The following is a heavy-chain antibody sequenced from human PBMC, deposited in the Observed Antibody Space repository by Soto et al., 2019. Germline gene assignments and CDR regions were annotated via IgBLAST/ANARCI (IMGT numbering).Heavy chain of an antibody. V-gene: IGHV3-74*01. J-gene: IGHJ6*03. Sequence: PGGSLRLSCAASGFTFSSYWMHWVRQAPGKGLVWVSRINSDGSSTSYADSVKGRFTISRDNAKNKLYLQMNSLRAEDTAVYYCAREGADXGXDFWSGYYLSNYYYMDVWGKGTTVTVSS. CDR3: AREGADXGXDFWSGYYLSNYYYMDV. CDR2: INSDGSST. CDR1: GFTFSSYW. D-gene: IGHD3-3*01.